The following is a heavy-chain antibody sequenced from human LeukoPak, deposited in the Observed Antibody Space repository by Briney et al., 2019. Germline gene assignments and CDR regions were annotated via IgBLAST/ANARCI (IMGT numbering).Heavy chain of an antibody. Sequence: GGSLRLSCVASGFTFSSNGMHWVRQAPGKGLEWVTFIQYDGSKKYYADSVKGRFTISRDNSKNTLYLEMNSPRAEDTAVYYCAKDIGSYYDYWGQGILVTVSS. J-gene: IGHJ4*02. V-gene: IGHV3-30*02. D-gene: IGHD3-10*01. CDR2: IQYDGSKK. CDR1: GFTFSSNG. CDR3: AKDIGSYYDY.